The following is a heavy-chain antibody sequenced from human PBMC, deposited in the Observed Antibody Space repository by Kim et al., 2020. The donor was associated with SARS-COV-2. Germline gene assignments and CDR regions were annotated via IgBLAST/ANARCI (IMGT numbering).Heavy chain of an antibody. CDR1: GFTFSSYW. V-gene: IGHV3-7*03. CDR2: IKQDGSEK. J-gene: IGHJ5*02. D-gene: IGHD2-2*01. CDR3: ARNPRIVVVPAAIRDWRDWFDP. Sequence: GGSLRLSCAASGFTFSSYWMSWVRQAPGKGLEWVANIKQDGSEKYYVDSVKGRFTISRDNAKNSLYLQMNSLRAEDTAVYYCARNPRIVVVPAAIRDWRDWFDPWGQGTLVTVSS.